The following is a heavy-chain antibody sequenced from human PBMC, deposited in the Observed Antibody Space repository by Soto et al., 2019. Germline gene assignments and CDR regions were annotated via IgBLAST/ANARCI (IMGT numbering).Heavy chain of an antibody. J-gene: IGHJ6*03. V-gene: IGHV4-59*08. Sequence: PSETLALTCTLSGDSIRSHYWTWIRQPPGKGLEWIGYIYYSGSTNYNPSLKSRVTISVDTSKNQFSLKLSSVTAADTAVYYCAARIAARPDHYYYMDVWGKGTTVTVS. CDR3: AARIAARPDHYYYMDV. CDR1: GDSIRSHY. CDR2: IYYSGST. D-gene: IGHD6-6*01.